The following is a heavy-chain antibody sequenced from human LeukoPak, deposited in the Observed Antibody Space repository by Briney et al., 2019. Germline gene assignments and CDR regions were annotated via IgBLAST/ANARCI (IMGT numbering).Heavy chain of an antibody. CDR3: AREVRYYYYYMDV. CDR2: IKQEGSEK. CDR1: VFTYCRCC. D-gene: IGHD3-10*01. J-gene: IGHJ6*03. V-gene: IGHV3-7*01. Sequence: GGPLRLSCAASVFTYCRCCVSWVRQSPRKGLVWVANIKQEGSEKYCVDSVKGRFPISREKAKNSLYLHMDSLRAEDTAVYYCAREVRYYYYYMDVWGEGTTVSVSS.